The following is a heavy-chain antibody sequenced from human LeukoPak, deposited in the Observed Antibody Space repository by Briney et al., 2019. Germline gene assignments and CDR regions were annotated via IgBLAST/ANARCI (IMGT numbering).Heavy chain of an antibody. CDR2: ISSSSSYI. D-gene: IGHD5-12*01. V-gene: IGHV3-21*01. CDR3: ARCGHSGYDLADPASDY. CDR1: GFTFSSYS. Sequence: GGSLRLSCAASGFTFSSYSMNWVRQAPGKGLEWVSSISSSSSYIYYADSVKGRFTISRDNAKNSLYLQMNSLRAEDTAVYYCARCGHSGYDLADPASDYWGQGTLVTVSS. J-gene: IGHJ4*02.